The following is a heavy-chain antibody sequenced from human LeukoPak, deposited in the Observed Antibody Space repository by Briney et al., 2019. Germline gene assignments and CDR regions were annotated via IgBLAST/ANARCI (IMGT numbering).Heavy chain of an antibody. CDR2: ITDTGNI. Sequence: GGSLRLSCEASGFSFSLHAMNWVRQAPGKGLEWVSAITDTGNIYYADSVKGRFTISRDTSKNTFILQMNSLRAEDTALYYCARRGAGSGGLDYWGQGALVTVSS. V-gene: IGHV3-23*01. CDR3: ARRGAGSGGLDY. CDR1: GFSFSLHA. J-gene: IGHJ4*02. D-gene: IGHD6-19*01.